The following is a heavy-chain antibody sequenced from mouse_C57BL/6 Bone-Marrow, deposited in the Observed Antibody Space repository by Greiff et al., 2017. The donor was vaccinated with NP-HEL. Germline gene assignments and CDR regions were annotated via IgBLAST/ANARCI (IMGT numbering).Heavy chain of an antibody. CDR2: IYPGNSDT. V-gene: IGHV1-5*01. CDR1: GYTFTSYW. J-gene: IGHJ3*01. Sequence: EVQLKQSGPVLARPGASVKMSCKTSGYTFTSYWMHWVKQRPGQGLEWIGAIYPGNSDTSYNQKFKGKAKLTAVTSASPAYMELSSLTNEDTAVYYCTRIENRTCFAYWGQGTLVTVSA. CDR3: TRIENRTCFAY.